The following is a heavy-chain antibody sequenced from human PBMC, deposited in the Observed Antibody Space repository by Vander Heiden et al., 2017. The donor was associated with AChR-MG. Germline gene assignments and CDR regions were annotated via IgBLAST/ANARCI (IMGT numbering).Heavy chain of an antibody. J-gene: IGHJ4*02. CDR2: VTASGHSR. Sequence: QLLQSGGGLVQPGGSLRLTCVASGFNSDYSAMSWVRQGPGKGLEYVAMVTASGHSRFHADSVKGRFTIYGGGSGTSLQLNDLQVDDTGTYFCTREARTGIVPAALEYWGPGVLVAVSS. CDR3: TREARTGIVPAALEY. CDR1: GFNSDYSA. V-gene: IGHV3-23*01. D-gene: IGHD2-2*01.